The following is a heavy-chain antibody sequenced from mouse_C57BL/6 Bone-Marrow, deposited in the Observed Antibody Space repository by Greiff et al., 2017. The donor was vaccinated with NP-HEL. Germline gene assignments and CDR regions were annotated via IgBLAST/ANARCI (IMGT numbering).Heavy chain of an antibody. CDR2: IYPGSGNT. D-gene: IGHD2-14*01. V-gene: IGHV1-76*01. J-gene: IGHJ4*01. CDR1: GYTFTDYY. CDR3: ARKGYGRYGGTCYAMDY. Sequence: VQLQESGAELVRPGASVKLSCKASGYTFTDYYIHWVQQRPGQGLEWIARIYPGSGNTYYNEKFKGQVTLTAAKSSSTAYMQISSLTSEDSAVYFCARKGYGRYGGTCYAMDYWGQGTSVTVSS.